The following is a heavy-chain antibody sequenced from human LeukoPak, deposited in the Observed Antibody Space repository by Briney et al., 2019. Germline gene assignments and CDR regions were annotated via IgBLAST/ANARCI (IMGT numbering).Heavy chain of an antibody. CDR3: ASYSGSHYAFDI. D-gene: IGHD1-26*01. Sequence: SETLSLTCTVSGGAITSTTYYWGWICQPPGKGLEGIGNIYYSGGTFYNSSLKSRLTISVDTSKSQFSLKLTSVTAADTALYYCASYSGSHYAFDIWGQGTMVTMSS. J-gene: IGHJ3*02. CDR2: IYYSGGT. CDR1: GGAITSTTYY. V-gene: IGHV4-39*01.